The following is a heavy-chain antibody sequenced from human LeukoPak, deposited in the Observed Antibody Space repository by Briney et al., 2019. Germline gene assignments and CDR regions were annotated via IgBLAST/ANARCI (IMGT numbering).Heavy chain of an antibody. D-gene: IGHD3-3*01. J-gene: IGHJ6*03. CDR3: AREATIFGVDYMDV. V-gene: IGHV4-59*01. CDR1: GGSIGTSY. Sequence: SETLSLTCTVTGGSIGTSYWSWIRQPPGKGLEWIGYIYNSVSTNYNPSLKSRVTISVDTSKNQFSLKLSSVTAAGTAVYYCAREATIFGVDYMDVWGKGTTVTVSS. CDR2: IYNSVST.